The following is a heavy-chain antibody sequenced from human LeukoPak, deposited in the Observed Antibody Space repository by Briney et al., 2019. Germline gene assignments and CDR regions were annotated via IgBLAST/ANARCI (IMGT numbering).Heavy chain of an antibody. V-gene: IGHV3-73*01. CDR2: IRSKANSYAT. Sequence: PGGSLRLSCAASGFTFSGSAMHWVRQASGKGLEWVGRIRSKANSYATAYAASVEGRFTISRDDSKNTAYLQMNSLKTEDTAVYYCTSSYCSSTSCYEVYWGQGTLVTVSS. J-gene: IGHJ4*02. CDR3: TSSYCSSTSCYEVY. D-gene: IGHD2-2*01. CDR1: GFTFSGSA.